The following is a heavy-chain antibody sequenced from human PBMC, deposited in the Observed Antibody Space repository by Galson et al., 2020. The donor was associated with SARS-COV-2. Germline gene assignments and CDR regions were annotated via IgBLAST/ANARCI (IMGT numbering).Heavy chain of an antibody. CDR1: GFTFSNYW. V-gene: IGHV3-74*01. CDR2: INSDGSST. J-gene: IGHJ5*02. Sequence: GESLKISCAASGFTFSNYWMYWVRQAPGKGLVWVSRINSDGSSTAYADPVKGRFTISRDNAKSTLYLQMSSLRAEETAVYYCARVAGYCTTASCYGGGWWFDPWGQGTLVTVSS. D-gene: IGHD2-2*01. CDR3: ARVAGYCTTASCYGGGWWFDP.